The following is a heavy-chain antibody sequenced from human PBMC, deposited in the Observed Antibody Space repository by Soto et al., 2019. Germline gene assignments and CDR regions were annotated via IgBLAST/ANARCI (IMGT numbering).Heavy chain of an antibody. Sequence: ASVKVSCKASGCTFSSYASSWVRQAPGQGLEWMGGIIPIFGTANYAQKFQGRVTITADKSTSTAYMELSSLRSEDTAVYYCARASDDYSNTWYFDYWGEGTLVIVSS. V-gene: IGHV1-69*06. D-gene: IGHD4-4*01. CDR3: ARASDDYSNTWYFDY. CDR1: GCTFSSYA. J-gene: IGHJ4*02. CDR2: IIPIFGTA.